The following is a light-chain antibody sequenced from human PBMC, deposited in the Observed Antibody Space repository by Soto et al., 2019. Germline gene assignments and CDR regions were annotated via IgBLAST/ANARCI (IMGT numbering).Light chain of an antibody. V-gene: IGKV1-8*01. CDR1: QGISSY. CDR3: QQYYSLWT. J-gene: IGKJ1*01. Sequence: AIRMTQSPSSLSASTGDRVTITCRASQGISSYLAWYQQKPGKAPKLLIYKASTLKSGVPSRFSGSGSGTEFTLTISSLQPDDFATYYCQQYYSLWTFGQGTKV. CDR2: KAS.